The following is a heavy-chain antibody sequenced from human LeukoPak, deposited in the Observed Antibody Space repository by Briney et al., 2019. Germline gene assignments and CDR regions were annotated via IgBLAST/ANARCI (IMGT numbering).Heavy chain of an antibody. CDR3: ARELRWGLLSDAFDI. Sequence: SETLSLTCTVSGGSISSYYWSWIRQPPGKGLEWIGYIYYSGSTNYNPSLKSRVTISVDTSKNQFSLKLSSVTAADTAVYYCARELRWGLLSDAFDIWGQGTMVTVSS. V-gene: IGHV4-59*12. J-gene: IGHJ3*02. CDR2: IYYSGST. D-gene: IGHD1-26*01. CDR1: GGSISSYY.